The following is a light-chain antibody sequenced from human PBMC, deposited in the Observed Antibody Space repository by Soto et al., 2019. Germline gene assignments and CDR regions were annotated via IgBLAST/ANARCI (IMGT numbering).Light chain of an antibody. CDR2: AAS. CDR3: QQYCSYPIT. CDR1: QCISSY. J-gene: IGKJ5*01. Sequence: IRMTQAPSSLSASAGDRVTITCRASQCISSYLAWYQQKPGRAPKLLIYAASTLQSGVPSRFSGSGSGTDFTLTISCLQSEDFATYYCQQYCSYPITFGQGTRLEIK. V-gene: IGKV1-8*01.